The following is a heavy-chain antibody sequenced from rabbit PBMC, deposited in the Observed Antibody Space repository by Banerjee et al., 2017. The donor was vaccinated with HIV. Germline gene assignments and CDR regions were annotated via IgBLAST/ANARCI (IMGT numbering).Heavy chain of an antibody. CDR1: EFDFSIYA. CDR2: ITYGGSA. D-gene: IGHD3-1*01. J-gene: IGHJ3*01. V-gene: IGHV1S47*01. Sequence: QQQLVESGGGLVQPGGSLKLSCKASEFDFSIYAITWVRQAPGKGLEYIGYITYGGSAYYASWVNGRFTISRENTQNTLYLQLNSLTAADTATYFCARVSSRLAYGMDLWGQGTLVTVS. CDR3: ARVSSRLAYGMDL.